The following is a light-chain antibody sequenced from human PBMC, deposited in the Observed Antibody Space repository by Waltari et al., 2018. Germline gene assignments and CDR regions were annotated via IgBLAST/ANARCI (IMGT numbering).Light chain of an antibody. CDR1: SSNIGSNT. J-gene: IGLJ2*01. V-gene: IGLV1-44*01. CDR2: SNK. Sequence: QSVLTQPPSASGTPGQRVTISCSGSSSNIGSNTVNWYQQLPGTAPKLIIYSNKQRPAVVPDRFAASKSGTSSSLAIGLLQSEDEADYYCAAWDDSLNGVVFGGGTKLTVL. CDR3: AAWDDSLNGVV.